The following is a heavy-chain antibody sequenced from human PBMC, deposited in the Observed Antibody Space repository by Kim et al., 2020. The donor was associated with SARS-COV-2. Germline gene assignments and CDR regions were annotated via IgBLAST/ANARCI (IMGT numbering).Heavy chain of an antibody. V-gene: IGHV3-48*02. CDR2: ISSSSSTI. CDR1: GFTFSSYS. CDR3: ARGTYCGSSWCGGYFDL. D-gene: IGHD6-13*01. Sequence: GGSLRLSCAASGFTFSSYSMNWVRQAPGKGLEWVSYISSSSSTIYYADSVKGRFTISRDNAKNSLYLQMNSLRDEDTAVYYCARGTYCGSSWCGGYFDLWGRGTLVTVSS. J-gene: IGHJ2*01.